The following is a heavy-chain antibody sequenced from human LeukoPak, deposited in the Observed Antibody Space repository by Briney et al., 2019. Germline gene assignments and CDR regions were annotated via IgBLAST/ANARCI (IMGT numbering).Heavy chain of an antibody. CDR1: GFIFSSYA. Sequence: GGSLRLSCAASGFIFSSYAMSWVRQAPGKGLEWVSLISASGDSTYYADSVKGRFTISRDNSKNTLYLQMNSLRAEDTAIFYCAKAMNSGYYTGFDYWGQGTLVTVSS. CDR2: ISASGDST. D-gene: IGHD5-12*01. J-gene: IGHJ4*02. V-gene: IGHV3-23*01. CDR3: AKAMNSGYYTGFDY.